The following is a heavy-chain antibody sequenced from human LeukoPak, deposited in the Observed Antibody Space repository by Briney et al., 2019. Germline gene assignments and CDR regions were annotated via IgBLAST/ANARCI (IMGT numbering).Heavy chain of an antibody. J-gene: IGHJ4*02. V-gene: IGHV3-33*01. Sequence: GRSLRLSCAASGFTFSSYGMHWVRQAPGRGLEWVAIIWHDGSNKYYADSVKGRFTISRDNSKNRLDLQMNSLRAEDTAVYYCARDRSSGAFDYWGQGTPVTASS. CDR2: IWHDGSNK. CDR3: ARDRSSGAFDY. D-gene: IGHD2-15*01. CDR1: GFTFSSYG.